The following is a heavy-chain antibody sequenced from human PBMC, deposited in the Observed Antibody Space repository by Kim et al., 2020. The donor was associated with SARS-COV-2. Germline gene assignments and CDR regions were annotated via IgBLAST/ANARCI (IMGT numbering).Heavy chain of an antibody. CDR1: GFTFSSYS. Sequence: GGSLRLSCAASGFTFSSYSMNWVRQAPGKGLEWVSYISSSSSTIYYADSVKGRFTISRDNAKNSLYLQMNSLRDEDTAVYYCARDRLVLLGPNKDAFDIWGQGTMVTVSS. D-gene: IGHD3-16*01. CDR3: ARDRLVLLGPNKDAFDI. V-gene: IGHV3-48*02. CDR2: ISSSSSTI. J-gene: IGHJ3*02.